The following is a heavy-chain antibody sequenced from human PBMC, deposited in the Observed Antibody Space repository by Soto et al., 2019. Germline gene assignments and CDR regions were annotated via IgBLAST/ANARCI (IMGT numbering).Heavy chain of an antibody. D-gene: IGHD6-13*01. CDR3: AQDVFSSHNWFDP. Sequence: GGSLRLSCAASGFTFSSYGMHWVRQAPGKGLEWVAVISYDGSNKYYADSVKGRFTISRDNSKNTLYLQMNSLRAEDTAVYYCAQDVFSSHNWFDPWGQGTLVTVSS. V-gene: IGHV3-30*18. CDR2: ISYDGSNK. CDR1: GFTFSSYG. J-gene: IGHJ5*02.